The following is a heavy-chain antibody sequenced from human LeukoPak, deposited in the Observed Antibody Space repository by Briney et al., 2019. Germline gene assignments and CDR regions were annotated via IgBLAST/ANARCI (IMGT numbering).Heavy chain of an antibody. Sequence: GGSLRLSCAASGFTFSSYSMNWVRQAPGKGLEWVSAISGSGGSTYYADSVKGRFTISRDNAKNSLYLQMNSLRAEDTAVYYCAPWGNQYFQHWGQGTLVTVSS. V-gene: IGHV3-21*01. CDR1: GFTFSSYS. CDR3: APWGNQYFQH. D-gene: IGHD4-23*01. CDR2: ISGSGGST. J-gene: IGHJ1*01.